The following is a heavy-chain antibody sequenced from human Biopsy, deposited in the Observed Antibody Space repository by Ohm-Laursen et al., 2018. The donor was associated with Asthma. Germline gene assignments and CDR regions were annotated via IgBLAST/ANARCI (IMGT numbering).Heavy chain of an antibody. V-gene: IGHV1-69*01. Sequence: SSVKLSCKSLGGTFNTYVIGWGRQAPGQGLEWMGGIKSVFCTTTYPQKFQDRVTITADDSTSTVYMELSSLRSEDTAVYYCARMAGSCISRSCYSLDFWGQGTLVTVSS. J-gene: IGHJ4*02. CDR1: GGTFNTYV. D-gene: IGHD2-15*01. CDR3: ARMAGSCISRSCYSLDF. CDR2: IKSVFCTT.